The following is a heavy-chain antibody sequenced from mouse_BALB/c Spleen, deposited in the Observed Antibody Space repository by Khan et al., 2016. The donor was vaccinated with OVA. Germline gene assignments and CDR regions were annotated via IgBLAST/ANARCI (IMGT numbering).Heavy chain of an antibody. V-gene: IGHV5-6*01. CDR3: EKIADYYDGGGFAY. D-gene: IGHD1-1*02. J-gene: IGHJ3*01. CDR2: VSSGGGYT. CDR1: GFTFSTYC. Sequence: EVQLVESGGDLVKPGGSLKLSCAASGFTFSTYCMSWVRQTPDKRLEWVATVSSGGGYTYYHHSVKGRFTISRDTAKNTLYLQMSSLKSEDTAMFYCEKIADYYDGGGFAYWGQGTMVTVSA.